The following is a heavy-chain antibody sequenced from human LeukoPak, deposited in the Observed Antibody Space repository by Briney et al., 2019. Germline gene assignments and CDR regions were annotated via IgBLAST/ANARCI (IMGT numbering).Heavy chain of an antibody. Sequence: PGGSLRLSCAVSGFTFSSYEMNWVRQAPGKGLEWVSYISSSGSAIYSADSVKGRFTISRDNSKNTLYLQMNSLRAEDTAVYYCAKSHGYSYGFDYWGQGTLVTVSS. CDR3: AKSHGYSYGFDY. D-gene: IGHD5-18*01. J-gene: IGHJ4*02. V-gene: IGHV3-48*03. CDR2: ISSSGSAI. CDR1: GFTFSSYE.